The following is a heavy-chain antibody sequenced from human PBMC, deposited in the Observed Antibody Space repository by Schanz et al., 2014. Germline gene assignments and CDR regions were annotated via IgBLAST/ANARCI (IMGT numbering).Heavy chain of an antibody. CDR1: GFSFGTYA. D-gene: IGHD1-26*01. Sequence: EVHLLESGGGLVQPGGSLRLSCAASGFSFGTYAMSWVRQAPGKGLLWVSYISGSSRTIYYADSMKGRFTVSRDNAENALYLQMNGLRAEDTGLYFCARGSSGSHYRLDYWGQGTLVTVSS. CDR3: ARGSSGSHYRLDY. CDR2: ISGSSRTI. J-gene: IGHJ4*02. V-gene: IGHV3-48*01.